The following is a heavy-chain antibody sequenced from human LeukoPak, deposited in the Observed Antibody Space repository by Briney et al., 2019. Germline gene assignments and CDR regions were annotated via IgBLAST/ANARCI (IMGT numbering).Heavy chain of an antibody. CDR3: ARDMADSSGWYPRPDY. Sequence: GGSLRLSCAASGLTFSSYAMTWVRQAPGKGLEWVSTITESGDNTHYTESVKGRFTFSRDNSKNTLYLQMNSLRAEDTAVYYCARDMADSSGWYPRPDYWGQGTLVTVSS. CDR1: GLTFSSYA. D-gene: IGHD6-19*01. CDR2: ITESGDNT. J-gene: IGHJ4*02. V-gene: IGHV3-23*01.